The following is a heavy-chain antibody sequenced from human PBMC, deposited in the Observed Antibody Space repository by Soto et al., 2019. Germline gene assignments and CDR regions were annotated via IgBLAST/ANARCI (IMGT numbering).Heavy chain of an antibody. CDR3: ARSLCSSTSCYRGWFDP. V-gene: IGHV1-46*03. J-gene: IGHJ5*02. CDR2: INPSGGST. Sequence: QVQLVQSGAEVKKPGASVKVSCKASGYTFTSYYMHWVRQAPGQGLEWMGIINPSGGSTSYAQKFQGRVTMTRDTSTSTVYMELSSLRCEDTAVYYCARSLCSSTSCYRGWFDPWGQGTLVTVSS. D-gene: IGHD2-2*01. CDR1: GYTFTSYY.